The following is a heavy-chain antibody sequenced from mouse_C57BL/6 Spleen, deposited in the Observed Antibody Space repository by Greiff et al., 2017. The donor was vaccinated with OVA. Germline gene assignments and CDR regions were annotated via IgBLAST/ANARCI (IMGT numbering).Heavy chain of an antibody. CDR1: GYTFTSYW. CDR2: IGPNSGGT. J-gene: IGHJ4*01. CDR3: ARESVYAMDY. Sequence: QVQLQQPGAELVKPGASVKLSCTASGYTFTSYWMHWVKQRPGRGLEWIGRIGPNSGGTKYTEKFKSKATLTVDKPSSTPYMQLSSLTVEDAAVYYCARESVYAMDYWGQGTSVTVSS. V-gene: IGHV1-72*01.